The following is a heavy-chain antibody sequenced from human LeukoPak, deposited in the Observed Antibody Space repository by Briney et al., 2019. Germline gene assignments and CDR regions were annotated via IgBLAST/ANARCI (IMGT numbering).Heavy chain of an antibody. J-gene: IGHJ5*02. CDR2: IDWDDDK. D-gene: IGHD4-11*01. V-gene: IGHV2-70*01. CDR1: GFSLSTSGMC. Sequence: ESGPALVKPTQTLTPTCTFSGFSLSTSGMCVSWIRQPPGKALEWLALIDWDDDKYYSTSLKTRLTISKDTSKNQVVLTMTNMDPVDTATYYCARITVGENWFDPWGQGTLVTVSS. CDR3: ARITVGENWFDP.